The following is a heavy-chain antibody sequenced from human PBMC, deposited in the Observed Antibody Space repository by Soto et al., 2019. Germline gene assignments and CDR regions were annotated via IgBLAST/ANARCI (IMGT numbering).Heavy chain of an antibody. J-gene: IGHJ6*02. V-gene: IGHV3-21*01. CDR3: AREVVPAAIEDYYYYGMDV. D-gene: IGHD2-2*01. CDR1: GFTFSSYS. Sequence: PGGSLRLSCAASGFTFSSYSMNWVRQAPGKGLEWVSSISSSSSYIYYADSVKGRFTISRDNAKNSLYLQMNSLRAEDTAVYYCAREVVPAAIEDYYYYGMDVWGQGTTVTVSS. CDR2: ISSSSSYI.